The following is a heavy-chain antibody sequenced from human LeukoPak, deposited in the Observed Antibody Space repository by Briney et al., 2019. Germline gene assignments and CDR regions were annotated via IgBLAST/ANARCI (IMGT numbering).Heavy chain of an antibody. CDR1: GFAFSVYA. V-gene: IGHV3-23*01. CDR2: INANSGTT. Sequence: GGSLRLSCTASGFAFSVYAMSWLRQPPGKGLGWVSTINANSGTTSYAASVRGRFTISRDNSKNTLYLQLNTLRAGDTATYYCAKPISGGLAVTADWFHPWGQGTLVVVSS. CDR3: AKPISGGLAVTADWFHP. D-gene: IGHD6-19*01. J-gene: IGHJ5*01.